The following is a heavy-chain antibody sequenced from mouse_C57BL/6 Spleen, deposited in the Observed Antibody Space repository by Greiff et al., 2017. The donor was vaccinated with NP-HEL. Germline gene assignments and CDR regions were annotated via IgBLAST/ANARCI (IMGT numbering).Heavy chain of an antibody. CDR2: INYDGSST. D-gene: IGHD1-1*01. Sequence: EVKVVESEGGLVQPGRSMKLSCTASGFTFSDYYMAWVRQVPEKGLEWVANINYDGSSTYYLDSLKSRFIISRDNAKNILYLQMSSLKSEDTATYYCARDGVASGYFDYWGQGTTLTVSS. J-gene: IGHJ2*01. CDR1: GFTFSDYY. CDR3: ARDGVASGYFDY. V-gene: IGHV5-16*01.